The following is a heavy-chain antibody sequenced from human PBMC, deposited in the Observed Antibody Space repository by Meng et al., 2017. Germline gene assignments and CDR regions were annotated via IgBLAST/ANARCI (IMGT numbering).Heavy chain of an antibody. Sequence: ASAKVSCKASGYTFTSYAMHLVRQAPGQRLEWMGGINAGNGNTKYSQKFQGRVTITRDTSASKAYMELSSLRSEDTAVYYCARVPGVWGSYRLDYWGQGTLVTVSS. CDR1: GYTFTSYA. CDR3: ARVPGVWGSYRLDY. J-gene: IGHJ4*02. CDR2: INAGNGNT. D-gene: IGHD3-16*02. V-gene: IGHV1-3*01.